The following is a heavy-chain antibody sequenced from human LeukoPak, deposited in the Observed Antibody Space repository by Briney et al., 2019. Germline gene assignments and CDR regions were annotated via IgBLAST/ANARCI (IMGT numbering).Heavy chain of an antibody. CDR2: IRYDGSNK. Sequence: GGSLRLSCAASGFTFSSYGMHWVRQAPGKGLEWVAFIRYDGSNKYYADSVKGRFTISRDNSKNTLYLQMNSLRAEDTAVYYCAKVTGSGSYTFDYWGQGTLVTVSS. V-gene: IGHV3-30*02. D-gene: IGHD3-10*01. CDR1: GFTFSSYG. J-gene: IGHJ4*02. CDR3: AKVTGSGSYTFDY.